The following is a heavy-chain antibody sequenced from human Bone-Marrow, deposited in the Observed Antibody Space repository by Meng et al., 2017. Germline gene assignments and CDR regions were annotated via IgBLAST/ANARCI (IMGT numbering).Heavy chain of an antibody. D-gene: IGHD3-10*01. CDR3: ARDIR. J-gene: IGHJ4*02. CDR1: GFTVSSNY. V-gene: IGHV3-66*02. CDR2: IFSGGTT. Sequence: EVQVGASGGGLVQPGGSRRLSCAAAGFTVSSNYMSWVRQAPGKGLEWVSVIFSGGTTYYADSVQGRFTISRDNSKNTLFLQMNSLRADDTAVYYCARDIRWGQGTLVTVSS.